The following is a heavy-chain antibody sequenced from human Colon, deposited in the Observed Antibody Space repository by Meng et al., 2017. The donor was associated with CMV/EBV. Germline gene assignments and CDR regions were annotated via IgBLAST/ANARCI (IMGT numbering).Heavy chain of an antibody. J-gene: IGHJ5*02. CDR2: INHSGDT. CDR3: ARITRRFDP. CDR1: GGSFSGYY. D-gene: IGHD2-2*01. V-gene: IGHV4-34*01. Sequence: QVQLQQWGAGLLKPSETLSLTCAVYGGSFSGYYWSWIRQPPGKGLEWIGEINHSGDTHYHPSITSRVTILVDTSKNQFSLNLDSVTAADTAVYYCARITRRFDPWGQGTLVTVSS.